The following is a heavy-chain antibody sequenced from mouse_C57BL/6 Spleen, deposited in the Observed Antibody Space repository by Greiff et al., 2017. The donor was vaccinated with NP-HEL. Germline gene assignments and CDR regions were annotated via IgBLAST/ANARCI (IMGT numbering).Heavy chain of an antibody. CDR2: IYPGDGDT. CDR3: ARGDYYGSSYVNYFDY. CDR1: GYAFSSSW. J-gene: IGHJ2*01. Sequence: VQLQQSGPELVKPGASVKISCKASGYAFSSSWMNWVKQRPGKGLEWIGRIYPGDGDTNYNGKFKGKATLTADKSSSTAYMQLSSLTSEDSAVYFCARGDYYGSSYVNYFDYWGQGTTLTVSS. V-gene: IGHV1-82*01. D-gene: IGHD1-1*01.